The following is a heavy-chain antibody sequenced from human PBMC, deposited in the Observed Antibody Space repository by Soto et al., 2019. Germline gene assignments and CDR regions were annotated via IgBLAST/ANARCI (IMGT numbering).Heavy chain of an antibody. J-gene: IGHJ4*02. CDR3: ITMAQY. D-gene: IGHD3-10*01. V-gene: IGHV3-15*07. CDR1: GFIFTDAW. Sequence: PGVSLRLSCAASGFIFTDAWMNWVRQAPGKGLEWVGRIKSKSDGGRTDYAAPVKGRFTISRDDSKNMLFLQMNSLKIEDTAVYYCITMAQYLGQGTLVTVSS. CDR2: IKSKSDGGRT.